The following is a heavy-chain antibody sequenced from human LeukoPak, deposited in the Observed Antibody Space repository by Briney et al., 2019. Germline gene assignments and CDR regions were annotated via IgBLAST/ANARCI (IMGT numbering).Heavy chain of an antibody. J-gene: IGHJ2*01. V-gene: IGHV4-30-4*08. CDR2: IYYSGST. Sequence: PSQTLSLTCTVSGGSISSGDYYWSWIRQPPGKGREWIGYIYYSGSTYYNPSLKSRVTISVDTSKNQFSLKLSSVTAPDTAVYYCARGPEYWYFDLWGRGTLVTVSS. CDR1: GGSISSGDYY. D-gene: IGHD1-14*01. CDR3: ARGPEYWYFDL.